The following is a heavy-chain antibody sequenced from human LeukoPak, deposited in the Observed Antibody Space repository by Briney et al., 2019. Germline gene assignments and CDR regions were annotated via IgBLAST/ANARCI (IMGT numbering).Heavy chain of an antibody. J-gene: IGHJ4*02. CDR3: AKDRAVAGLYERPDY. CDR1: GFTFSSYG. V-gene: IGHV3-30*02. D-gene: IGHD6-19*01. Sequence: GSLRLSCAASGFTFSSYGMHWVRQAPGKGLEWVAFIRYDGSNKYYADSVKGRFIISRDNSKNTLYLQMNSLRAEDTAVYYCAKDRAVAGLYERPDYWGQGTLVTVSS. CDR2: IRYDGSNK.